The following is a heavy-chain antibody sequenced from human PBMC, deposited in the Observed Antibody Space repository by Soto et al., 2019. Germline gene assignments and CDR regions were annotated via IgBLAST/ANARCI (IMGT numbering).Heavy chain of an antibody. J-gene: IGHJ6*02. CDR2: ISYDGNKK. D-gene: IGHD3-10*01. Sequence: PGGSLRLSCAASGFTFSSYTMHWVRQAPGKGLECVAIISYDGNKKYYADSVKGRFTISRDNSKNTLFLQMNSLRTEDTAVYYCARDYGSFTYYFYGMDVCGQGTTVTVSS. CDR1: GFTFSSYT. CDR3: ARDYGSFTYYFYGMDV. V-gene: IGHV3-30-3*01.